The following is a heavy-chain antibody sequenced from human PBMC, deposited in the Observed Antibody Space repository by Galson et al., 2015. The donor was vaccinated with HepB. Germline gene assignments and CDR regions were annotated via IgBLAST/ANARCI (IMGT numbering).Heavy chain of an antibody. Sequence: SVKVSCKASGYTFTSDGISRLRQAPGQGFEWMGWIAVYNGNTNYSRRFKDRLTLTTDASTNTAYMELRSLRPDDGAIYYCARKFAFFDLWGQGTLVTVSS. CDR3: ARKFAFFDL. J-gene: IGHJ4*02. V-gene: IGHV1-18*04. CDR2: IAVYNGNT. CDR1: GYTFTSDG.